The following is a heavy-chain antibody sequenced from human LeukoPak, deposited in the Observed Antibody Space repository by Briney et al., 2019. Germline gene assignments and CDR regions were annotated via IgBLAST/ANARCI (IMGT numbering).Heavy chain of an antibody. V-gene: IGHV3-30*18. Sequence: QTGGSLRLSCAASGFTFSSYGMHWVRQAPGKGLEWVAVISYHGSDIYYADSVKGRFTISRDNSKNTLYLQMSSLRAEDTAVYYCAKDPDAGIAVAAPDYWGQGTLVTVSS. J-gene: IGHJ4*02. CDR1: GFTFSSYG. CDR3: AKDPDAGIAVAAPDY. D-gene: IGHD6-19*01. CDR2: ISYHGSDI.